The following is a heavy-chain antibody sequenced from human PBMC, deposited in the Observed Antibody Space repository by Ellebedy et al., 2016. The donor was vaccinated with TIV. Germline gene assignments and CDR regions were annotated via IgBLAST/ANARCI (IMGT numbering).Heavy chain of an antibody. Sequence: MPSETLSLTCTVSGGSISSYYWSWIRQPPGKGLEWIGYIYYSGSTNYNPSLKSRVTISVDKSKNQFSLKLSSVTAADTAVYYCARDSGAYYYDSSGSGGHYYYYYGMDVWGQGTTVTVSS. J-gene: IGHJ6*02. CDR3: ARDSGAYYYDSSGSGGHYYYYYGMDV. V-gene: IGHV4-59*12. D-gene: IGHD3-22*01. CDR2: IYYSGST. CDR1: GGSISSYY.